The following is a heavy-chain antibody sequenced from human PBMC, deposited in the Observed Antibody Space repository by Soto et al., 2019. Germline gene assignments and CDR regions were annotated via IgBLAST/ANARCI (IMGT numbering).Heavy chain of an antibody. CDR3: ARHLGMDV. Sequence: ASVKVSCKASGYTFNRYQMHWVRQAPGEGLEWMGIINPSDGSTSYAQKLQGRVTMTRDTSTSTVYMKLNSLRSEDTAVYYCARHLGMDVWGQGTTVTVSS. J-gene: IGHJ6*02. V-gene: IGHV1-46*02. CDR1: GYTFNRYQ. CDR2: INPSDGST.